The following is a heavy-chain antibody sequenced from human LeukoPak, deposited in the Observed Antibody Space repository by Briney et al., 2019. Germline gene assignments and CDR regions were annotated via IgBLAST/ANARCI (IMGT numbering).Heavy chain of an antibody. CDR1: GFTFSSYW. J-gene: IGHJ4*02. V-gene: IGHV3-74*01. D-gene: IGHD4-17*01. CDR3: VRIATMTTPDY. CDR2: INPDGTTT. Sequence: GGSLRLCCAASGFTFSSYWMHWVRQPLGKGLVWVSRINPDGTTTNYADTVKGRFTISRDNAKNTLYLQMNSLTVEDTALYYCVRIATMTTPDYWGQGTLVTVSS.